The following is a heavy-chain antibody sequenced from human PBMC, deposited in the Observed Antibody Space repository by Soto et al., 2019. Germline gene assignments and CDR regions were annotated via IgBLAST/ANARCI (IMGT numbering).Heavy chain of an antibody. J-gene: IGHJ5*02. Sequence: QVQLVQSGGEVKRPGASVKVSCKTSGYTFSNYGITWVRQAPGQPLEWLGWISLYSDGANYAQKFQGRVSMTTDASTATDYMELRRLRSDDTAVYSCARVVPGAEAWFGPWGQVTLVTVSS. CDR1: GYTFSNYG. V-gene: IGHV1-18*01. D-gene: IGHD2-2*01. CDR3: ARVVPGAEAWFGP. CDR2: ISLYSDGA.